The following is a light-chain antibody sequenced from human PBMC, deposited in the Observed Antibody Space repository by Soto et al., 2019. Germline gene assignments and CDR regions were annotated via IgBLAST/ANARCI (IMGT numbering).Light chain of an antibody. V-gene: IGLV2-14*01. J-gene: IGLJ2*01. CDR3: SSYTSIITVV. CDR1: SSDVGGYNY. Sequence: QSALTQPASVSGSPGQSITISCTGTSSDVGGYNYVSWYQHHPSKAPKLLIYDVNNRPSGVSDRFSGSKSGNTASLTISGLQTEDEADYYCSSYTSIITVVFGGGTKVTVL. CDR2: DVN.